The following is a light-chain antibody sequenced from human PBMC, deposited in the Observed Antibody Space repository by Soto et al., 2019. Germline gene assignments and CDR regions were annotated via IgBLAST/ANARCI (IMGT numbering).Light chain of an antibody. CDR2: AAS. CDR3: QQYNSAPST. J-gene: IGKJ1*01. CDR1: QGISNY. V-gene: IGKV1-27*01. Sequence: DIQMTQSPSSLSASVGDRVTITCRASQGISNYLAWYQQKPGKVHMLLIYAASTWQSGVPTRFSGSGSGTDFTLTISSLQPEDVATYYCQQYNSAPSTFGQGTKVDIK.